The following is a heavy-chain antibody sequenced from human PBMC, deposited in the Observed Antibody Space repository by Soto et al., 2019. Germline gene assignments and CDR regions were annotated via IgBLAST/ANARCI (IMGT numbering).Heavy chain of an antibody. J-gene: IGHJ2*01. CDR3: ARDRYYYDGRPLHWDFDL. D-gene: IGHD3-22*01. Sequence: EVQLVESGGGLVQPGGSLRLSCAASGFTVSSNYMSWVRQAPGKGLEWVSVIYSGGSTYYAHSVKGRFTISRDNSKNTLYLQMNSLRAEGTAVYYCARDRYYYDGRPLHWDFDLWGRGTLVTVSS. CDR1: GFTVSSNY. V-gene: IGHV3-66*01. CDR2: IYSGGST.